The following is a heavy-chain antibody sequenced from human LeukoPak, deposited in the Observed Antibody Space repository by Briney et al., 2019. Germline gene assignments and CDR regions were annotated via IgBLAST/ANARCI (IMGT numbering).Heavy chain of an antibody. D-gene: IGHD3-22*01. CDR1: GGTFSSYA. CDR3: ARDSSGYFANFDY. Sequence: SVKVSRKAPGGTFSSYAISWVRQAPGQGLEWMGGIIPIFCTANYAQKFQGRVTITTDESTSTAYMELSSLRSEDTAVYYCARDSSGYFANFDYWGQGTLVTVSS. J-gene: IGHJ4*02. CDR2: IIPIFCTA. V-gene: IGHV1-69*05.